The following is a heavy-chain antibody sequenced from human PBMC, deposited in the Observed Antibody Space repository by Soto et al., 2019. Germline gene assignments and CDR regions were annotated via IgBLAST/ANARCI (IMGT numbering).Heavy chain of an antibody. CDR2: IWYDGSNK. V-gene: IGHV3-33*01. D-gene: IGHD6-19*01. Sequence: PGGSLRLSYAASGFTFSSYGMHWVRQAPGKGLEWVAVIWYDGSNKYYADSVKGRFTISRENSKNTLYLQMNSLRSEDTAVYYCARFPGIAVAATQSDYYGMDVWGQGTTVTVSS. J-gene: IGHJ6*02. CDR1: GFTFSSYG. CDR3: ARFPGIAVAATQSDYYGMDV.